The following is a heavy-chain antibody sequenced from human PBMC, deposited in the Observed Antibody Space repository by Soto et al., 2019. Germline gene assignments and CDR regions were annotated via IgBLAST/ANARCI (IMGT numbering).Heavy chain of an antibody. V-gene: IGHV3-43*01. J-gene: IGHJ4*02. CDR1: GFSFDDYT. Sequence: EVQLVESGGVVVQPGGSLRLSCAASGFSFDDYTMHWVRQAPGKGLGWVSLISWDGYRTHYADSVKGRFTISRDNTKNSLYLQMNSLETEDTALYFCARGYGSGSYSRPLDYWGQGTLVTVSS. CDR2: ISWDGYRT. D-gene: IGHD3-10*01. CDR3: ARGYGSGSYSRPLDY.